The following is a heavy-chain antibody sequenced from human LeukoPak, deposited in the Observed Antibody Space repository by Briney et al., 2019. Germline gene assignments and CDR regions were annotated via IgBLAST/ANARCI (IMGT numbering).Heavy chain of an antibody. D-gene: IGHD3-10*01. CDR2: IYPGDSDT. CDR3: ARHGVRGVDYYYGMDV. V-gene: IGHV5-51*01. J-gene: IGHJ6*02. Sequence: GESLKISCKGSGYSFTSYWIGWVRQMPGKGLEWMGIIYPGDSDTRYSPSFQGQVTISADKSISTAYLQWSSLKASDTAMYYCARHGVRGVDYYYGMDVWGQGTTVTVSS. CDR1: GYSFTSYW.